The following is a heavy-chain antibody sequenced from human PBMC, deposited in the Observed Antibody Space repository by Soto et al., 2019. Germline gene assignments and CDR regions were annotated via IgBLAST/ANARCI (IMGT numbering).Heavy chain of an antibody. CDR3: AKARTSELSTSFDY. J-gene: IGHJ4*02. D-gene: IGHD3-16*02. CDR1: GFTFDDYA. V-gene: IGHV3-9*01. Sequence: EVQLVESGGGLVQPGRSLRLSCAASGFTFDDYAMHWVRQAPGKGLEWVSGISWNSGSIGYADSVKGRFTISRDNAKNSLYLQMNSLRAEDTALYYCAKARTSELSTSFDYWGQGTLVTVSS. CDR2: ISWNSGSI.